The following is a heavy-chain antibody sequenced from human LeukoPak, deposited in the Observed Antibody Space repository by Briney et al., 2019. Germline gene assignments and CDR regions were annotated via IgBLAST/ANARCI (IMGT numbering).Heavy chain of an antibody. Sequence: PSETLSLTSAVYGGSFSGYYWSWIRQPPGKGLEWIGEINHSGSTNYNPSLKSRVTISVDTSKNQFSLKLSSVTAADTAVYYCAREKTDLSSGDDYWGQGTLVTVSS. CDR2: INHSGST. D-gene: IGHD6-19*01. J-gene: IGHJ4*02. V-gene: IGHV4-34*01. CDR3: AREKTDLSSGDDY. CDR1: GGSFSGYY.